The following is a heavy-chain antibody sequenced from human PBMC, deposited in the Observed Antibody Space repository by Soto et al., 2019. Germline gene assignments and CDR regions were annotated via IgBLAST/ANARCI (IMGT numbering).Heavy chain of an antibody. Sequence: QVQLVQSGAEVKKPGSSVKVSCKASGGTFSSFGFNWVRQAPGQGLVWMGGIIPLFGTANYAEKFQGRVTISADEGTSTASMELIGLRSEDTAIYYCARDRSMDGYNSRSFDYWGQGTLVTVS. D-gene: IGHD5-12*01. CDR3: ARDRSMDGYNSRSFDY. CDR2: IIPLFGTA. J-gene: IGHJ4*02. CDR1: GGTFSSFG. V-gene: IGHV1-69*01.